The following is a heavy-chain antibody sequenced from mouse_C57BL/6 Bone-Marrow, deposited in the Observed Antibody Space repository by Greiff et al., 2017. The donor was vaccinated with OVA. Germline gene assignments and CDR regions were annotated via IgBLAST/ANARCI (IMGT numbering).Heavy chain of an antibody. J-gene: IGHJ4*01. CDR1: GFNIKDDY. CDR2: IDPENGDT. CDR3: TLGWLLRAMDY. Sequence: VQLKESGAELVRPGASVKLSCTASGFNIKDDYMHWVKQRPEQGLEWIGWIDPENGDTEYASKFQGKATITADTSSNTAYLQLSSLTSEDTAVYYSTLGWLLRAMDYWGQGTSVTVSS. D-gene: IGHD2-3*01. V-gene: IGHV14-4*01.